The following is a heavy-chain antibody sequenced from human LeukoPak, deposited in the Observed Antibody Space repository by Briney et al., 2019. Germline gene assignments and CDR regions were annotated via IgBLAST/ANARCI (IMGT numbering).Heavy chain of an antibody. CDR1: GGSFSGYY. V-gene: IGHV4-34*01. J-gene: IGHJ6*03. CDR2: INHSGST. Sequence: SETLSLTCAVYGGSFSGYYWSWIRQPPGKGLEWIGEINHSGSTNYNPSLKSRVTISVDTSKNQFSLKLSSVTAADTAVYYCARVKRDSEVGWLRLEGDYYYYYYMDVWGKGTTVTISS. D-gene: IGHD5-12*01. CDR3: ARVKRDSEVGWLRLEGDYYYYYYMDV.